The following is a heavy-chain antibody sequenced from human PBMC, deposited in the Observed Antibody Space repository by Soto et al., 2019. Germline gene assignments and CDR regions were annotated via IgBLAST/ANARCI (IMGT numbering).Heavy chain of an antibody. CDR1: GGTFSSYT. V-gene: IGHV1-69*08. CDR2: IIPLLNIK. J-gene: IGHJ4*02. CDR3: ARDLGDSTVPTGY. D-gene: IGHD4-17*01. Sequence: QVQLVQSGAEVKKPVTSVKISCNASGGTFSSYTFTWVRQAPGQGLEWMGRIIPLLNIKNYAQNFQGRLTITADKSTTTAYMELSSLRSADTTVYYCARDLGDSTVPTGYWGQGTLVTVSS.